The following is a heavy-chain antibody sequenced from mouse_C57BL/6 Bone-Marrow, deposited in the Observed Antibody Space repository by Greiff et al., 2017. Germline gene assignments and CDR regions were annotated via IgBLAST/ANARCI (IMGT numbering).Heavy chain of an antibody. D-gene: IGHD2-3*01. CDR3: AIIEDGCRYYFDY. Sequence: VQLQQPGAELVRPGSSVKLSCKASGYTFTSHWMDWVKQRPGQGLEWIGNIYPSDSETHYNQKFKDKATLTVDKSSSTAYMQLSSLTSEDSAVYYCAIIEDGCRYYFDYWGQGTTLTVSS. CDR2: IYPSDSET. CDR1: GYTFTSHW. V-gene: IGHV1-61*01. J-gene: IGHJ2*01.